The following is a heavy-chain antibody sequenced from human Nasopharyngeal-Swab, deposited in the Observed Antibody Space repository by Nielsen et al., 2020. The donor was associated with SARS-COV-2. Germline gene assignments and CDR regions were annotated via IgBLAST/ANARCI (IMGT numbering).Heavy chain of an antibody. D-gene: IGHD1-26*01. CDR2: IGTAGDT. CDR1: GFTFSSYD. V-gene: IGHV3-13*01. Sequence: GESLKISCAASGFTFSSYDMHWVRQATGKGLEWVSAIGTAGDTYYPGSVKGRFTISRENAKNSLYLQMNSLRAEDTAVYYCARDRRGGSYSSFDYWGQGTLVTVSS. CDR3: ARDRRGGSYSSFDY. J-gene: IGHJ4*02.